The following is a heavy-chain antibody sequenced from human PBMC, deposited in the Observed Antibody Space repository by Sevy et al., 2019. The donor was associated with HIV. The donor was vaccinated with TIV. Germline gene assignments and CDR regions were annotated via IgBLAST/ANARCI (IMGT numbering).Heavy chain of an antibody. Sequence: GGSLRLSCEASGFSFSDYWMTWVRQAPGKGLEWVANMRQDGREKYYVDSVKGRFNISRDKAKNSLYLQMNSLRAEDTAVYYCARGVFGSGSGVGLGYWGQGTLVTVSS. D-gene: IGHD3-10*01. CDR2: MRQDGREK. CDR3: ARGVFGSGSGVGLGY. J-gene: IGHJ4*02. CDR1: GFSFSDYW. V-gene: IGHV3-7*03.